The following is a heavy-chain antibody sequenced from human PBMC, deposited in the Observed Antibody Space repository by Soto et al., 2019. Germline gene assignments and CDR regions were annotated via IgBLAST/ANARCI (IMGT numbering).Heavy chain of an antibody. D-gene: IGHD2-15*01. V-gene: IGHV1-69*13. Sequence: GASVKVSCKASGGTFSSYAISWVRQAPGQGLEWMGGIIPIFGTANYAQKFQGRVTITADESTSTAYMELSSLRSEDTAVYYCARGCSGGSCRTGWFDPWGQGTLVTSPQ. CDR2: IIPIFGTA. CDR1: GGTFSSYA. CDR3: ARGCSGGSCRTGWFDP. J-gene: IGHJ5*02.